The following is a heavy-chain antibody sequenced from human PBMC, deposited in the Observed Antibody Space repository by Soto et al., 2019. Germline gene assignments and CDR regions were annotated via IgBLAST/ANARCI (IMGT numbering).Heavy chain of an antibody. Sequence: SETLSLTCTVSGGSISTRDSISTRSFYWGWMRQPPGKGLQWIASISYSDGGFYNSSLKSRLTISVDTSKNQFSLSLRSVTAADTAVYYCASLRDGHNSPCDYWGQGSLVTVSS. J-gene: IGHJ4*02. CDR3: ASLRDGHNSPCDY. V-gene: IGHV4-39*01. CDR1: GGSISTRDSISTRSFY. CDR2: ISYSDGG.